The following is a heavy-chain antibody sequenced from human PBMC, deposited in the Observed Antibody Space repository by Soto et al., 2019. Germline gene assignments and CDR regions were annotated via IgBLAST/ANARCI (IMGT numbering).Heavy chain of an antibody. V-gene: IGHV4-39*01. J-gene: IGHJ4*02. CDR3: ARQVGAAAGRFDY. CDR2: IYYSGST. Sequence: QLQLQESGPGLVKPSETLSLTCTVSGGSISSSSYYWGWIRQPPGKGLEWIGSIYYSGSTYYNPSLKSRVTISVDTSKNQFSLKLSSVTAADTAVYYCARQVGAAAGRFDYWGQGTLVTVSS. D-gene: IGHD6-13*01. CDR1: GGSISSSSYY.